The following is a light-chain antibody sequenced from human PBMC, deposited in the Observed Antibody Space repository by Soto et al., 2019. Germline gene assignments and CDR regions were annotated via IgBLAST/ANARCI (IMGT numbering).Light chain of an antibody. CDR3: QQYYSTPLT. J-gene: IGKJ4*01. Sequence: DIVMTQSPDSLAVSLGERATINCKSSQSLFYNSNNKNYLSWYQQKPGQPPKLLIYWASTRESGVPDRFSGSGSGTDFTLTISSLQAEDVAVYYCQQYYSTPLTFGGGTKVEIK. CDR1: QSLFYNSNNKNY. V-gene: IGKV4-1*01. CDR2: WAS.